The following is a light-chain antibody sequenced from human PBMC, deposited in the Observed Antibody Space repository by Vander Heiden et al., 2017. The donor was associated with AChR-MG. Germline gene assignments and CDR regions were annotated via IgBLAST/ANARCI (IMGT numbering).Light chain of an antibody. CDR2: AAS. V-gene: IGKV1D-16*01. CDR1: QHITSW. J-gene: IGKJ3*01. CDR3: QHYNNYPPT. Sequence: DIRLTQSPSSLSASVGDRVAITCRASQHITSWVAWYQQRPNKAPKFLLYAASRVHTGVPSRFSGSGFGTEFTLYINGLQPEDSATYYCQHYNNYPPTFGPGTRVDVK.